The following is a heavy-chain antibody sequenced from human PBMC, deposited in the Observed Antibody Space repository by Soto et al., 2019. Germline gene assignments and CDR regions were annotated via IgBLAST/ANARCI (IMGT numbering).Heavy chain of an antibody. CDR2: INDSGST. D-gene: IGHD3-22*01. V-gene: IGHV4-34*01. Sequence: SETRSLTCAVYGGSFSGYSWTWIRQPPGKGLEWIGEINDSGSTNYTPSLERRVTISRDTSKNRFSLKLSSVTAADTAVYYCARGSHKLHSYDSSGFYHYVDYWGQGSLVTVSS. CDR1: GGSFSGYS. CDR3: ARGSHKLHSYDSSGFYHYVDY. J-gene: IGHJ4*02.